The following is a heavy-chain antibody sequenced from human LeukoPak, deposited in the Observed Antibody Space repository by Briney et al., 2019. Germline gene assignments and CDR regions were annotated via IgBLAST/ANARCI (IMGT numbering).Heavy chain of an antibody. Sequence: GASVKVSCKASGSTFTGYYMHWVRQAPGQGLEWMGWSHPNGGGTNYPQKFQGRVPMTRDTSIRTAEMELSRLGSDDTAVYYCARARIGARPVVFDYWGQGTLVTVSS. CDR3: ARARIGARPVVFDY. CDR2: SHPNGGGT. V-gene: IGHV1-2*02. J-gene: IGHJ4*02. CDR1: GSTFTGYY. D-gene: IGHD6-6*01.